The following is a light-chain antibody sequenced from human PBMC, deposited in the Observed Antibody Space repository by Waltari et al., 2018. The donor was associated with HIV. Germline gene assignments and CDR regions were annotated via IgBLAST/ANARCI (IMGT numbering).Light chain of an antibody. CDR2: DNT. CDR3: QSYDSSLSGYV. CDR1: SSNIGAGYD. V-gene: IGLV1-40*01. J-gene: IGLJ1*01. Sequence: QSVLTQPPSVSGAPGQRVTISCTGSSSNIGAGYDVHWYQQLPGTAPKLLIYDNTNRPSGVPDRISGSKSGTSASLAITGLQAEDEADYYGQSYDSSLSGYVFGTGTKVTVL.